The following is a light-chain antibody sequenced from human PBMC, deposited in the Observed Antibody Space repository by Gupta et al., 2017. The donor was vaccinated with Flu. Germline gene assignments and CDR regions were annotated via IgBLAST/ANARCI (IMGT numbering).Light chain of an antibody. Sequence: DVAMTKSPLSLPVSLGQQASISCRSSQSLVYSDGSTFLNWFQQRPGKSPTRLIYKVSNRDCGVPDRFSGSGSGTDFTLKISKVEAEDVGVYYCMQSTRWPVTFGQGTRLEIK. CDR1: QSLVYSDGSTF. V-gene: IGKV2-30*01. J-gene: IGKJ5*01. CDR2: KVS. CDR3: MQSTRWPVT.